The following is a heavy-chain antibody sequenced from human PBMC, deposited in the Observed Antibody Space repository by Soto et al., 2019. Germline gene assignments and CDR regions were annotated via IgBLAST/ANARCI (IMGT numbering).Heavy chain of an antibody. D-gene: IGHD3-22*01. CDR2: ITGSGVMT. Sequence: PGGSLRLSCAASGFTFSSYAMSWVRQAPGKGLEWVSGITGSGVMTYYGDSVRGRFTIPRDNSKNTLYLQMNSLRAEDTAVYYSAKDYYDSSGSRYFYALAVWGQGTTVTVSS. V-gene: IGHV3-23*01. J-gene: IGHJ6*02. CDR1: GFTFSSYA. CDR3: AKDYYDSSGSRYFYALAV.